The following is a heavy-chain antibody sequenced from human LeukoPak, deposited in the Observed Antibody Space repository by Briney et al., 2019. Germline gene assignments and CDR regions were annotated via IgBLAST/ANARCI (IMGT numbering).Heavy chain of an antibody. CDR3: ASPGSIAVAEYYFDY. Sequence: SVKVSCKASGGTFSSYAISWVRQAPGQGLEWMGGIIPSFGTANYAQKFQGRVTITADESTSTAYMELSSLRSEDTAVYYCASPGSIAVAEYYFDYWGQGTLVTVSS. CDR1: GGTFSSYA. CDR2: IIPSFGTA. V-gene: IGHV1-69*01. J-gene: IGHJ4*02. D-gene: IGHD6-19*01.